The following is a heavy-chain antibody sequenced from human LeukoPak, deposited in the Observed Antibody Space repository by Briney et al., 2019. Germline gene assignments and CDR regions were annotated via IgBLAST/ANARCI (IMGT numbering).Heavy chain of an antibody. CDR2: INPNSGGT. D-gene: IGHD6-13*01. V-gene: IGHV1-2*04. CDR1: GYTFTGYY. J-gene: IGHJ4*02. CDR3: ARGNSSWYVPFDY. Sequence: ASVKVSCKASGYTFTGYYMHWVRQAPGQGLEWMGWINPNSGGTNYAQKFQGWVTMTRDTSISTAYMELSRLRSDDTAVYYCARGNSSWYVPFDYWGQGTLVTVSS.